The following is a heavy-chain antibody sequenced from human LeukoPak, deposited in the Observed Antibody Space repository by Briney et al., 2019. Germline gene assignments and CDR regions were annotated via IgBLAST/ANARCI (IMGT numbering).Heavy chain of an antibody. CDR1: GFTVSNNY. Sequence: TGGSLRLSCAASGFTVSNNYMSWVRQAPGKGLEWVSVIYTEGSTYYADSVKGRFIISRDNSKNTLYLQMNSLRAEDTAVYYCARGWRAAAGNWGQGTLVAVSS. CDR3: ARGWRAAAGN. CDR2: IYTEGST. J-gene: IGHJ4*02. D-gene: IGHD6-13*01. V-gene: IGHV3-66*01.